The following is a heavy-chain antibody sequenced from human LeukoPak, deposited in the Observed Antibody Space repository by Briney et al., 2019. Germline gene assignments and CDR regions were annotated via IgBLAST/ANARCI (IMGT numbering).Heavy chain of an antibody. V-gene: IGHV3-53*01. CDR3: ARENGDYGDYSWYFDL. Sequence: GGSLRLSCAASGFTVSSNYMSWVRQAPEKGLEWVSVIYSGGSTYYADSVKGRFTISRDNSKNTLYLQMNSLRAEDTAVYYCARENGDYGDYSWYFDLWGRGTLVTVSS. D-gene: IGHD4-17*01. CDR1: GFTVSSNY. CDR2: IYSGGST. J-gene: IGHJ2*01.